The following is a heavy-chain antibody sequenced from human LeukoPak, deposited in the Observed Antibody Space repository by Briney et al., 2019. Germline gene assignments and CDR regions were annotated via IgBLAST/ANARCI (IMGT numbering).Heavy chain of an antibody. J-gene: IGHJ4*02. CDR2: ISYDGSNK. D-gene: IGHD3-22*01. Sequence: GGSLRLSCAASGFTFSTYGMHWVRQAPGKGLEWVAVISYDGSNKYYADSVKGRFTIPRDNAKNSLYLQMNSLRAEDTAVYYCARGPFYYDSSGYRFDYWGQGTLVTVSS. V-gene: IGHV3-30*03. CDR3: ARGPFYYDSSGYRFDY. CDR1: GFTFSTYG.